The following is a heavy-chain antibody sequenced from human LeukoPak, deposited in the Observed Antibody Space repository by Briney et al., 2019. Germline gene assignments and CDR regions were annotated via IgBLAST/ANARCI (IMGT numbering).Heavy chain of an antibody. CDR2: IIPIFGTA. D-gene: IGHD3-10*01. Sequence: GASVKVSCKASGGTFSSYAISWVRQAPGQGLEWMGGIIPIFGTANYAQKFQGRATITTDESTSTAYMELSSLRSEDTAVYYCAMGYYYGSGSYSDDAFDIWGQGTMVTASS. CDR3: AMGYYYGSGSYSDDAFDI. CDR1: GGTFSSYA. J-gene: IGHJ3*02. V-gene: IGHV1-69*05.